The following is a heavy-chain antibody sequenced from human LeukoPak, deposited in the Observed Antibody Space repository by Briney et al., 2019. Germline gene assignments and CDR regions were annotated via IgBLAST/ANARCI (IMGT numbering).Heavy chain of an antibody. CDR1: GYTFTSYG. D-gene: IGHD2-2*01. CDR3: ARDLWAGDIVVVPAAPVDY. CDR2: ISAYNGNT. Sequence: GASVKVSCKASGYTFTSYGISWVRQAPGQGLEWMGWISAYNGNTNYAQKLQGRVTMTTDTSTSTAYMELRSLRSDDTAVYYCARDLWAGDIVVVPAAPVDYWGQGTLVTVSS. V-gene: IGHV1-18*01. J-gene: IGHJ4*02.